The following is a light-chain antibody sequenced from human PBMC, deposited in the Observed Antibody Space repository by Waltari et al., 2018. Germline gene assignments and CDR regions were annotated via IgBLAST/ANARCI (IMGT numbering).Light chain of an antibody. CDR2: KAS. V-gene: IGKV1-5*03. CDR3: QQYHDYST. Sequence: DTQVTQSPSTLSASVGDSVTITCRASQTILTWMAWYQQKPGKAPKLLIYKASRLERGVPSRFSGTASGTEFTLTISSLQPDDSATYYCQQYHDYSTFGQGTKLEIK. CDR1: QTILTW. J-gene: IGKJ2*01.